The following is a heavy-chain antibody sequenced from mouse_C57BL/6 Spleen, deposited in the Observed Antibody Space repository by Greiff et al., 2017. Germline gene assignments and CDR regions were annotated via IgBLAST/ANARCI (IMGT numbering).Heavy chain of an antibody. CDR2: IYPGDGDT. Sequence: VQLQQSGPELVKPGASVKISCKASGYAFSSSWMNWVKQRPGKGLEWIGRIYPGDGDTNYNGKFKGKATLTADKSSSTAYMQLSSLTSEDSAVYFCARMGLTLFAYWGQGTLVTVSA. D-gene: IGHD4-1*01. CDR3: ARMGLTLFAY. V-gene: IGHV1-82*01. CDR1: GYAFSSSW. J-gene: IGHJ3*01.